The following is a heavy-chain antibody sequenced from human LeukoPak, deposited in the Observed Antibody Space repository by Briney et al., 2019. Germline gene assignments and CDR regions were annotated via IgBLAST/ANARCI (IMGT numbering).Heavy chain of an antibody. D-gene: IGHD3-16*01. J-gene: IGHJ4*02. CDR2: MSFDEGTT. V-gene: IGHV3-33*01. Sequence: GGSLRLSCTTSGFAFTTSGMHWVRQTPGKGLEWVTFMSFDEGTTFYADSVKGRFVISRDNSKNTLYLQMNSLRVEDTATYYCARDGDRVKFALFDSWGQGTLVTVSS. CDR3: ARDGDRVKFALFDS. CDR1: GFAFTTSG.